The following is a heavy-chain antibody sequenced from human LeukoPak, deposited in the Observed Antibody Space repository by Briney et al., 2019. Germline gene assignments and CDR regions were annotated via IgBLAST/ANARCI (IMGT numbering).Heavy chain of an antibody. V-gene: IGHV3-13*01. D-gene: IGHD4-23*01. CDR2: IGTAGDT. Sequence: GGSLRLSCAASGFTFSSYAMSWVRQAPGKGLEWVSAIGTAGDTYYPGSVKGRFTISRENAKNSLYLQMNSLRAEDTAVYYCVRTLRYGGNSGFDYWGQGTLVTVSS. J-gene: IGHJ4*02. CDR1: GFTFSSYA. CDR3: VRTLRYGGNSGFDY.